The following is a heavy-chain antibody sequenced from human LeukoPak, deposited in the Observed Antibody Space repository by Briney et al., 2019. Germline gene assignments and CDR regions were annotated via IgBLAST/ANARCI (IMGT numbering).Heavy chain of an antibody. J-gene: IGHJ4*02. V-gene: IGHV3-9*01. Sequence: GRSLRLSCAASGFTFDDYAMHWVRQAPGKGLEWVSGISWNSGSIGYADSVKGRFTISRDNAKNSLYLQMNSLRAEDTAVYYCARKPFYGSGIGHWSQGTLVTVSS. CDR1: GFTFDDYA. CDR2: ISWNSGSI. CDR3: ARKPFYGSGIGH. D-gene: IGHD3-10*01.